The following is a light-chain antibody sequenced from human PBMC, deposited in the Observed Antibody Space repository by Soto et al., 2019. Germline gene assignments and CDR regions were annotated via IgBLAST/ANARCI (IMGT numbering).Light chain of an antibody. V-gene: IGLV2-14*01. CDR2: EVI. Sequence: QSVLTQPASVSGSPGQSITVSCTGTRGDVGLYNYVSWYQQHPGKAPKLMIYEVINRPSGVSNRFSGSKSGNTASLTISGLQAEDEADYYCSSYTTTTLEVFXTGTKLTVL. CDR3: SSYTTTTLEV. J-gene: IGLJ1*01. CDR1: RGDVGLYNY.